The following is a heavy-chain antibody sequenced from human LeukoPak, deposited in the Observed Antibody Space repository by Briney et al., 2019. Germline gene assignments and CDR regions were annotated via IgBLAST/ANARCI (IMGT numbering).Heavy chain of an antibody. D-gene: IGHD6-19*01. Sequence: ASVKVSCKASGGTFSSYAISWVRQAPGQGLEWMGRIIPILGIANYAQKFQGRVTITADKSTSTAYMELSSLRSEDTAVYYCARERGGYSSGYFDYWGQGTLVTVSS. CDR1: GGTFSSYA. J-gene: IGHJ4*02. CDR3: ARERGGYSSGYFDY. CDR2: IIPILGIA. V-gene: IGHV1-69*04.